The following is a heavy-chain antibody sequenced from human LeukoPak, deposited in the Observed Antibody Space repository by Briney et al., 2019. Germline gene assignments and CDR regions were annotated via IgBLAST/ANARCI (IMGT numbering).Heavy chain of an antibody. V-gene: IGHV4-31*03. D-gene: IGHD2-2*01. Sequence: PSQTLSLTCTVSGGSISSGGYYWSWIRQHPGKGLEWIGYIYYSGSTYYNPSLKSRVTISVDTSKNQFSLKLSSVTAADTAVYYCARAGYCSSTSCRRKIPFDYWGQGTLVTVSS. CDR3: ARAGYCSSTSCRRKIPFDY. CDR1: GGSISSGGYY. J-gene: IGHJ4*02. CDR2: IYYSGST.